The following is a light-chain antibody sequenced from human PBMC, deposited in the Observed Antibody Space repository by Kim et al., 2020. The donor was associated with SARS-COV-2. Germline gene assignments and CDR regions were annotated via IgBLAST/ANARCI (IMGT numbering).Light chain of an antibody. V-gene: IGLV2-14*03. CDR3: SSYASSSSLEV. CDR1: SRDVSVYYY. CDR2: AVR. J-gene: IGLJ2*01. Sequence: ILTSRTGTSRDVSVYYYFSWCHQHQAKAPNLLIYAVRDRPSGGSTPFSGSQSGNTASLTISWLQVEDEADYYCSSYASSSSLEVFGGGTKVTVL.